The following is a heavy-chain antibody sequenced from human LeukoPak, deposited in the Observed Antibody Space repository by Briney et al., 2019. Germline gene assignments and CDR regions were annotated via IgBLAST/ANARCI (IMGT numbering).Heavy chain of an antibody. J-gene: IGHJ4*02. Sequence: GASVKVPCKASEYTFTGYYMHWVRQAPGQGLEWMGIINPSGGSTSYAQKFQGRVTMTRDTSTSTVYMEPSSLRSEDTAVYYCARDPPALWGQGTLVTVSS. D-gene: IGHD2-15*01. V-gene: IGHV1-46*01. CDR3: ARDPPAL. CDR2: INPSGGST. CDR1: EYTFTGYY.